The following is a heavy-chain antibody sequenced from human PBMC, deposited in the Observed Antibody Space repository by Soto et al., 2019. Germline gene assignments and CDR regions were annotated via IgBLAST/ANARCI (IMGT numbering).Heavy chain of an antibody. CDR2: IRSKANSYAT. CDR1: GFTFSGSA. V-gene: IGHV3-73*01. CDR3: ARVRIPSGRYYYDYFDY. J-gene: IGHJ4*02. D-gene: IGHD1-26*01. Sequence: GGSLRLSCAASGFTFSGSAMHWFRQASGKGLEWVGRIRSKANSYATAYAASVKGRFTISRDDSKNTAYLQMNSLKTEDTAVYYCARVRIPSGRYYYDYFDYWGQGTLVTVSS.